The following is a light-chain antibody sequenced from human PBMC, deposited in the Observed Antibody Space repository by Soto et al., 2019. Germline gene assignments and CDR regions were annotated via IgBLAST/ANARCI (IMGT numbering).Light chain of an antibody. CDR2: GAS. Sequence: EIVLTQSPGTLSLSPGERATLSCRASQSVSSSYLAWYQQKPGQAPRLLIYGASSRATGIPDRFSGSGSGTDFALTISRLEPEDFAVYYCQQYGSSPLYTFGHGPKLEIK. CDR1: QSVSSSY. V-gene: IGKV3-20*01. CDR3: QQYGSSPLYT. J-gene: IGKJ2*01.